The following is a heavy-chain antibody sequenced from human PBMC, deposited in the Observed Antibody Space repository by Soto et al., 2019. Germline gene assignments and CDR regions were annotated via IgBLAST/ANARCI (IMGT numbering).Heavy chain of an antibody. CDR1: GFTFSGSA. V-gene: IGHV3-73*01. D-gene: IGHD3-22*01. J-gene: IGHJ4*02. CDR2: IRSKAKSYAT. CDR3: TLTDYDSSGYYYEPFDY. Sequence: GGSLRLSCAASGFTFSGSAMHWVRQASGKGLEWVGRIRSKAKSYATAYAASVKGRFTISRDDSKNTAYLQMNSLKTEDTAVNYSTLTDYDSSGYYYEPFDYWGQG.